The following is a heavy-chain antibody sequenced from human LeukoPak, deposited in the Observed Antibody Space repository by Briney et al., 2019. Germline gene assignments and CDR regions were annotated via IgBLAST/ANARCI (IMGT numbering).Heavy chain of an antibody. D-gene: IGHD3-10*01. CDR3: ARGGLLWFGELFPSRPLLNPGKFDY. V-gene: IGHV3-30*04. CDR2: ISYDGSYK. CDR1: GFTFSSYA. J-gene: IGHJ4*02. Sequence: GGSLRLSCAASGFTFSSYAMHWVRQAPDKGLEWVAVISYDGSYKYYADSVKGRFTISRDNSKNTLYLQMNSLRAEDTAVYYCARGGLLWFGELFPSRPLLNPGKFDYWGQGTLVTVSS.